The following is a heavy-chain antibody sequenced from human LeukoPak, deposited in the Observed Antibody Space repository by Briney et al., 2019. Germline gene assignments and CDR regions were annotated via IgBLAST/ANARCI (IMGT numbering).Heavy chain of an antibody. CDR1: GGSISNDC. J-gene: IGHJ4*02. CDR2: VYTSGGT. V-gene: IGHV4-4*07. Sequence: SETLSLTCTVSGGSISNDCWSWIRQAAGKELEWIGRVYTSGGTNYNPSLKSRVTISLDKSKKQFSLNLNSVTAADTAVYYCARGGTYGSGRHQHTTLDYWGPGTLVTVSS. D-gene: IGHD3-10*01. CDR3: ARGGTYGSGRHQHTTLDY.